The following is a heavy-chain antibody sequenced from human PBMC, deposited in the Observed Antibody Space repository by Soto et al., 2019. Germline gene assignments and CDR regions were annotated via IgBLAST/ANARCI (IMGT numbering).Heavy chain of an antibody. CDR1: GFTLSMSA. V-gene: IGHV3-23*01. D-gene: IGHD3-16*02. CDR2: ISDSGDRT. CDR3: AKDRGIIVKAGDAFDV. J-gene: IGHJ3*01. Sequence: EVQLMESGGGLVQPGGSLRLSCAGSGFTLSMSAVSWVRQAPGKGLEWVSYISDSGDRTYYADSVKGRFTISRDRSKNKVSLQMNTLRAEDTALSYCAKDRGIIVKAGDAFDVWGQGTMVTVSS.